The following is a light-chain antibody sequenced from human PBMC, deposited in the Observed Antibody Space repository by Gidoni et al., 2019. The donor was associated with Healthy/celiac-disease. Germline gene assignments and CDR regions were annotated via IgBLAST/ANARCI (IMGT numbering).Light chain of an antibody. V-gene: IGKV2-28*01. CDR1: QSLLHSNGYNY. CDR2: LGS. CDR3: MQALQTPRT. J-gene: IGKJ1*01. Sequence: DIALTQSPPSVPVTPGEPASFPCRSSQSLLHSNGYNYLDWYLQKPGQSPQLLIYLGSNRASGVPDRFSGSGSGTDFTLKISRVEAEDVGVYYCMQALQTPRTFGQGTKVEIK.